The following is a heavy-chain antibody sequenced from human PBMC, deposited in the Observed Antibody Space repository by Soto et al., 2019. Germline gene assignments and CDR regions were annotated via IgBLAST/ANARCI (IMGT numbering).Heavy chain of an antibody. CDR3: ARGLDSYCSSTSCYDRVRWFDP. J-gene: IGHJ5*02. CDR1: GGSFSGYY. D-gene: IGHD2-2*01. V-gene: IGHV4-34*01. CDR2: INHSGST. Sequence: SETLSLTCAVYGGSFSGYYWSWIRQPPGKGQEWIGEINHSGSTNYNPSLKSRVTISVDTSKNQFSLKLSSVTAADTAVYYCARGLDSYCSSTSCYDRVRWFDPWGQGTLVTVSS.